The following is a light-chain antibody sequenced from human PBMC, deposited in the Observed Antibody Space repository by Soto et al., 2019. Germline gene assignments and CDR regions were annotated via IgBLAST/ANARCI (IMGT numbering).Light chain of an antibody. J-gene: IGKJ4*01. Sequence: DSVLTQSPGTLSLSPGERATLSCRASQSVSSNLAWYQQKPGQAPRLLIYGASTRATGIPDRFSGSGSGTDFTLAISRLEPEDFAVYYCQQYEGSPLTFGGGTKVDI. CDR1: QSVSSN. CDR2: GAS. V-gene: IGKV3-20*01. CDR3: QQYEGSPLT.